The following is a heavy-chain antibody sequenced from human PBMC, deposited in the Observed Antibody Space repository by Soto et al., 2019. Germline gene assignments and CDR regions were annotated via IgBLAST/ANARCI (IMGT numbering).Heavy chain of an antibody. J-gene: IGHJ4*02. CDR2: IYYNGSP. Sequence: TLSLTCTVSGGSIISGGYYWSWIRQHPGKGLEWIGYIYYNGSPYYNPSLNSRVTISLDTSKNQFSMNLRSETAADTAVDYCARGGRGYGGYDPADYWGQGTLVTVSS. CDR1: GGSIISGGYY. V-gene: IGHV4-31*03. CDR3: ARGGRGYGGYDPADY. D-gene: IGHD5-12*01.